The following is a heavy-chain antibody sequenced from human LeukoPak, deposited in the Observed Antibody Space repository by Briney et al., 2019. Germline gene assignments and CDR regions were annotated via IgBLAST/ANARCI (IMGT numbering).Heavy chain of an antibody. CDR1: GGTFSSYA. CDR3: ATGLWFGKYLDV. J-gene: IGHJ6*04. Sequence: ASVKVSCKASGGTFSSYAISWVRQAPGQGLEWMGGIIPIFGTANYAQKFQGRVTITADESTSTAYMELSSLRSEDTAVYYCATGLWFGKYLDVWGKGTTVTISS. CDR2: IIPIFGTA. V-gene: IGHV1-69*13. D-gene: IGHD3-10*01.